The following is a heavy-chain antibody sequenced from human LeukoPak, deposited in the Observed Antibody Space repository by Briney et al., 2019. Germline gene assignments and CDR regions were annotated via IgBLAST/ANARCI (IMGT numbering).Heavy chain of an antibody. V-gene: IGHV4-4*07. J-gene: IGHJ5*02. CDR3: ARDSGTTGEVKFDP. Sequence: SEALSLTCAVSGGSIRSYWSWIRPPAGKGLEWIGRIYGSGSTDYNPSPKSRVTMSIDTSKNQFSLNLISVTAADTAVYYCARDSGTTGEVKFDPWGQGTLVTVSS. D-gene: IGHD3-10*01. CDR1: GGSIRSY. CDR2: IYGSGST.